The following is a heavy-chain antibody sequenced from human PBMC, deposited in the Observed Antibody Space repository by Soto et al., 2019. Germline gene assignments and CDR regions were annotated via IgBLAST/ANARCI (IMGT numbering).Heavy chain of an antibody. V-gene: IGHV4-59*08. J-gene: IGHJ4*02. CDR2: IYYSGST. CDR3: ARHNYGSGSTYFDY. D-gene: IGHD3-10*01. Sequence: PSETLSLTCTVSGSSTSSYYWSWIRQPPGKGLEWIGYIYYSGSTNYNPSLKSRVTISVDTSKNQFSLKLNSMTAADTAVYYCARHNYGSGSTYFDYWGQGTLVTVSS. CDR1: GSSTSSYY.